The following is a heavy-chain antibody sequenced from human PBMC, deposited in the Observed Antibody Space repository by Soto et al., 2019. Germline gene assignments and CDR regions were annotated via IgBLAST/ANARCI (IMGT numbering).Heavy chain of an antibody. CDR3: ANSHTSGWNYFDY. D-gene: IGHD6-19*01. CDR1: GFNLDDYA. J-gene: IGHJ4*02. Sequence: EVQLVESGGGLVQPGRSLRLSCAGSGFNLDDYAMYWVRQVPGKGLEWVSSVSWNRGNKVDADSVMGRFTNSRDNGKHTRYLQMNSLRAEDPALYYCANSHTSGWNYFDYWGQGTLVTVSS. CDR2: VSWNRGNK. V-gene: IGHV3-9*01.